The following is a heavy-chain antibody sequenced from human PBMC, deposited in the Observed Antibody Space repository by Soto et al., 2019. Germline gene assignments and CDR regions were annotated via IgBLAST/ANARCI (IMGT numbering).Heavy chain of an antibody. CDR2: INPNSGGT. CDR1: GYTFTGYY. J-gene: IGHJ5*02. CDR3: ARKYCSSTSCYLWFDP. V-gene: IGHV1-2*04. D-gene: IGHD2-2*01. Sequence: ASVKVSCKASGYTFTGYYMHWVRQAPGQGLEWMGWINPNSGGTNYAQKFQGWVTMTRDTSISTAYMELSRLRSDDTAVYYCARKYCSSTSCYLWFDPWGQGTLGTVSS.